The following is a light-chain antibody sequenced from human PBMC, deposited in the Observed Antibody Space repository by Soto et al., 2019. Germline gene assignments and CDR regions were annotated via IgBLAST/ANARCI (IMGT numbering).Light chain of an antibody. CDR3: QSADISGPYV. V-gene: IGLV3-25*03. Sequence: SYELTQPSSVSVSPGQTAKITCSGDALAKQYAYWYQQKPGHAPVLVIYKDTERPSGIPERFSGSSSGTTVTLTISGVQAEDEADYYCQSADISGPYVFGIGTKVTVL. CDR1: ALAKQY. CDR2: KDT. J-gene: IGLJ1*01.